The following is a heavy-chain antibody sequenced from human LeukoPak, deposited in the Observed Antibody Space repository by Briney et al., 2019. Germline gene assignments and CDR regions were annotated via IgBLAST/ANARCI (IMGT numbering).Heavy chain of an antibody. CDR2: INHSGST. Sequence: SETLSLTCAVYGGSFSGYYWSWIRQPPGKGLEWIGEINHSGSTNYNPSLKSRVTISVDTSKNQFSLKLSSVTAADTAVYYCARGRIYCSGGSCYSSYYFDYWGQGTLVTVSS. D-gene: IGHD2-15*01. J-gene: IGHJ4*02. CDR1: GGSFSGYY. CDR3: ARGRIYCSGGSCYSSYYFDY. V-gene: IGHV4-34*01.